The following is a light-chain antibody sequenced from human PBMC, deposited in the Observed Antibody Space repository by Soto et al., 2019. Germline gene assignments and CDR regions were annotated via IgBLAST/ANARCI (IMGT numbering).Light chain of an antibody. CDR3: QQYNNWPPLT. Sequence: ELVLTQSPATLSVSPGERATLSCRASQSVSSNLAWYQQKPGQAPRLLIDGASTRATGIPATFSGSGSGTEFTLSISSLQSEDFAVDYCQQYNNWPPLTFGGGTKVEGK. J-gene: IGKJ4*02. CDR2: GAS. V-gene: IGKV3-15*01. CDR1: QSVSSN.